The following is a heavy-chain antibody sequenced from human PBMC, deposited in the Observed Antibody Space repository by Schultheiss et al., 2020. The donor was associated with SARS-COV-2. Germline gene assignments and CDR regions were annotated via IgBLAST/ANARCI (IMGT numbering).Heavy chain of an antibody. CDR3: ARAHFASSGWYYLGY. CDR1: GGSISSSSYY. CDR2: IYYSGST. J-gene: IGHJ4*02. Sequence: SETLSLTCTVSGGSISSSSYYWSWIRQPPGKGLEWIGSIYYSGSTNYNPSLKSRVTISVDTSKNQFSLQLNSVTPEDTAVYYCARAHFASSGWYYLGYWGQGTLVTVSS. V-gene: IGHV4-39*07. D-gene: IGHD6-19*01.